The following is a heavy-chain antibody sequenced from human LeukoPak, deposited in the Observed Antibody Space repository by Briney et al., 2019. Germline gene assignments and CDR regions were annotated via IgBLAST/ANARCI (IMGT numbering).Heavy chain of an antibody. CDR1: GFTVSSHY. CDR3: ARDRPAGGVGDFDH. J-gene: IGHJ4*02. V-gene: IGHV3-66*01. Sequence: GGSLRLSCVASGFTVSSHYMSWVRQAPGKGLEWVSAIYTDGSTYYAGSVKGRFTISRDNSENTLYLQMNSLRVEDTAVYYCARDRPAGGVGDFDHWGQGTLVTVSS. CDR2: IYTDGST. D-gene: IGHD3-16*01.